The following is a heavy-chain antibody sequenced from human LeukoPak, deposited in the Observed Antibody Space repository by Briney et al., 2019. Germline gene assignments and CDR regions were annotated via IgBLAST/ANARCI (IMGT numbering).Heavy chain of an antibody. D-gene: IGHD2-15*01. CDR1: GFTFSNAW. V-gene: IGHV3-15*01. CDR2: IKSKTDGGTT. CDR3: TTGGVVVVVAATLADY. Sequence: PWGSLRLSCAASGFTFSNAWMSWVRQAPGKGLEWVGRIKSKTDGGTTDYAAPVKGRFTISRDDSKNTLYLQMNSLKTEDTAVYYCTTGGVVVVVAATLADYWGQGTLVTVSS. J-gene: IGHJ4*02.